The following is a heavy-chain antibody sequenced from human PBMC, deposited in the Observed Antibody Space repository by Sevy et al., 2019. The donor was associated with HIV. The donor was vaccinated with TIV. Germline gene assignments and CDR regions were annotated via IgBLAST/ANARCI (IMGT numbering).Heavy chain of an antibody. CDR1: GFTFDDYA. J-gene: IGHJ6*02. V-gene: IGHV3-9*01. CDR2: ISWNSGSI. D-gene: IGHD3-10*01. Sequence: GGSLRLSCAASGFTFDDYAMHWVRQAPGKGLERVSGISWNSGSIGYADSVKGRFTISRDNAKNSLYLQMNSLRAEDTALYYCAKDMSGSGKGMDVWGQGTTVTVSS. CDR3: AKDMSGSGKGMDV.